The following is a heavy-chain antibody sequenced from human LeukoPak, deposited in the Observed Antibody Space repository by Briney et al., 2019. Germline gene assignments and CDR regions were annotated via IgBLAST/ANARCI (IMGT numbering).Heavy chain of an antibody. J-gene: IGHJ6*04. Sequence: ASVKVYCKASGYTLTSYAMHWVRRAPGQRLEWVGWINAGNGNTKYSQKFQGRVTITRDTSASTAYMELSSLRSEDTAVYYCARDIVVVPAVQEDGMDVWGKGTTVTVSS. CDR1: GYTLTSYA. CDR2: INAGNGNT. CDR3: ARDIVVVPAVQEDGMDV. V-gene: IGHV1-3*01. D-gene: IGHD2-2*01.